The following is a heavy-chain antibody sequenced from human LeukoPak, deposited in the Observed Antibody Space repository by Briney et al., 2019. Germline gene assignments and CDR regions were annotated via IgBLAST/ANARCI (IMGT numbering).Heavy chain of an antibody. CDR2: ISWNSGSI. Sequence: GRSLRLSCAASGFTFDNYAIHWVRQAPGKGLEWVSGISWNSGSIGYADSVKGRFTISRDNAKKSLYLQMNSLRDEDTALYYCAKDIDSSSWYYFDYWGQGTLVTVSS. CDR1: GFTFDNYA. J-gene: IGHJ4*02. D-gene: IGHD6-13*01. V-gene: IGHV3-9*01. CDR3: AKDIDSSSWYYFDY.